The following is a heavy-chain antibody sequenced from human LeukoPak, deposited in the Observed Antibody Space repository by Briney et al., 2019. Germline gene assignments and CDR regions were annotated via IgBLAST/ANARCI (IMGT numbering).Heavy chain of an antibody. Sequence: PSETLSLTCTVSGGSISSYYWSWIRQPPGKGLEWIGYIYYSGSTNYNPSLKSRVTISVDTSKNQFSLKLSSVTAAGTAVYYCARQRGGYGGLFDYWGQGTLVTVSS. CDR3: ARQRGGYGGLFDY. CDR2: IYYSGST. CDR1: GGSISSYY. V-gene: IGHV4-59*08. J-gene: IGHJ4*02. D-gene: IGHD4-23*01.